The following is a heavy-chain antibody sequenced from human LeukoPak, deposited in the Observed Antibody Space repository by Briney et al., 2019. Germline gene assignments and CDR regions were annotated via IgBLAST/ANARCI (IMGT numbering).Heavy chain of an antibody. J-gene: IGHJ4*02. D-gene: IGHD3-10*01. CDR3: ARGGAPGFYFDY. V-gene: IGHV3-7*01. CDR1: GFGVSSNY. Sequence: GGSLRLSCAASGFGVSSNYMSWVRQALGKGLEWVANIKEDGNEKYYVDPVKGRFTISRDNAKNSLYLQMNSLRAEDTAVYYCARGGAPGFYFDYWGQGTLVTVSS. CDR2: IKEDGNEK.